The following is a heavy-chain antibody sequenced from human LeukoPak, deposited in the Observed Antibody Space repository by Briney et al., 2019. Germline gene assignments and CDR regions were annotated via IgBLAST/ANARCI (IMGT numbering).Heavy chain of an antibody. J-gene: IGHJ5*02. CDR3: ARQITMIGWFDP. Sequence: GGFLRLSCAASGFTVSSNYMSWVRQAPGKGLEWVSVIYSGGSTYYADSVKGRFTISRDNAKNSLYLQMNSLRAEDTAVYYCARQITMIGWFDPWGQGTLVTVSS. CDR2: IYSGGST. D-gene: IGHD3-22*01. CDR1: GFTVSSNY. V-gene: IGHV3-53*01.